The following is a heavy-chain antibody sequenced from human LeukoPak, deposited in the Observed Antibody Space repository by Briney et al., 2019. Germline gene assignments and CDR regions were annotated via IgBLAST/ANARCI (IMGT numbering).Heavy chain of an antibody. V-gene: IGHV1-18*01. J-gene: IGHJ6*03. Sequence: ASVKVSCKASGYTFTSYGISWVRQAPGQGLEWMGWISAYNGNTNYAQKLQGRVTMTTDTSTSTAYMELRSLRSDDTAVYYCARDLSSGWPTGYYYYMDVWGKGTTVTISS. CDR1: GYTFTSYG. CDR3: ARDLSSGWPTGYYYYMDV. CDR2: ISAYNGNT. D-gene: IGHD6-19*01.